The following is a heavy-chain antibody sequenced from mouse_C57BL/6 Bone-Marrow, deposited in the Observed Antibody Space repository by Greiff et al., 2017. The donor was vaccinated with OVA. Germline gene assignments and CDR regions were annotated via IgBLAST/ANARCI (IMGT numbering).Heavy chain of an antibody. Sequence: VQLVESGPELVKPGASVKISCKASGYAFSSSWMNWVKQRPGKGLEWIGRIYPGDGDTNYNGKFKGKATLTADKSSSTAYMQLSSLTSEDSAVYFCARILPYYFDYWGQGTTLTVSS. CDR3: ARILPYYFDY. J-gene: IGHJ2*01. V-gene: IGHV1-82*01. CDR2: IYPGDGDT. CDR1: GYAFSSSW.